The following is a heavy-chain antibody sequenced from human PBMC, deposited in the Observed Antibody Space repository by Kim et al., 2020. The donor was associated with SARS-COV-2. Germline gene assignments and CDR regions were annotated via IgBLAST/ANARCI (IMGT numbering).Heavy chain of an antibody. CDR2: INLGGTT. J-gene: IGHJ4*02. V-gene: IGHV4-34*01. CDR3: ARGSSAVPMHY. D-gene: IGHD2-2*01. CDR1: GGSFSGYY. Sequence: SETLSLTCAVHGGSFSGYYWNWIRQSPEKGLGWIGDINLGGTTNYNPSLKSRVTISIDTSKSQFSLNLTSVTASDTAVYYCARGSSAVPMHYWGQGTLVTVSS.